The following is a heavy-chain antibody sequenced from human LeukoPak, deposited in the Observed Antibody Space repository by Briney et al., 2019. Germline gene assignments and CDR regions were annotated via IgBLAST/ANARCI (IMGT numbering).Heavy chain of an antibody. Sequence: GGSLRLSCAASGFSVSSIYMNWVRQAPGKGLEWVSVIYSDGTTYYADSVKGRFTISRDDSKNTLYLHMNSLRAEDTAVYYCARAPNWRFXHWGQGTLVTVS. V-gene: IGHV3-53*01. J-gene: IGHJ4*02. CDR3: ARAPNWRFXH. D-gene: IGHD1-1*01. CDR1: GFSVSSIY. CDR2: IYSDGTT.